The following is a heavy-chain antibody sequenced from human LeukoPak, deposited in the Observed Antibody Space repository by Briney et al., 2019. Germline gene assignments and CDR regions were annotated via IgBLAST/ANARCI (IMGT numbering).Heavy chain of an antibody. V-gene: IGHV1-8*03. J-gene: IGHJ4*02. Sequence: ASVKVSCKASGYTLTSYDINWVRQATGQGLEWMGWMNPNSGNTGYAQKFQGRVTITRNTSISTAYMELSSLRSEDTTVYYCARGREAGLYYFDYWGQGTLVTVSS. CDR3: ARGREAGLYYFDY. CDR1: GYTLTSYD. D-gene: IGHD6-19*01. CDR2: MNPNSGNT.